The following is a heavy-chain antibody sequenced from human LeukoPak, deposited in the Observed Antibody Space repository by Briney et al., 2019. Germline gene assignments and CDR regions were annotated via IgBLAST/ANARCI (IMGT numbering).Heavy chain of an antibody. CDR3: ARSRQHYYESSGNYEIFNWYFDL. D-gene: IGHD3-22*01. CDR1: GFTSSESY. V-gene: IGHV3-11*04. J-gene: IGHJ2*01. Sequence: KCGGSLRVSCAAPGFTSSESYMGWIPKAHGKGRGWISYITGNVNFVYYAASVKGRFTISRDNGKNSMYLQTNSLRVEDTAVYYCARSRQHYYESSGNYEIFNWYFDLWGRGTLVTVSS. CDR2: ITGNVNFV.